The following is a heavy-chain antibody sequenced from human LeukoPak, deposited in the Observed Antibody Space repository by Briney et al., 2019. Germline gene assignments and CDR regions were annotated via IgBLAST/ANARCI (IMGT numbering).Heavy chain of an antibody. J-gene: IGHJ3*02. Sequence: PSETLSLTCTVSGGSISSSSYYWGWIRQPPGKGLEWIGSIYYSGSTYYNPSLKSRVTISVDTSKNQFSLKLSSVTAADTAVYYCARWARDSYDYVWGSYRNDAFDIWGQGTMVTVSS. V-gene: IGHV4-39*01. D-gene: IGHD3-16*02. CDR1: GGSISSSSYY. CDR3: ARWARDSYDYVWGSYRNDAFDI. CDR2: IYYSGST.